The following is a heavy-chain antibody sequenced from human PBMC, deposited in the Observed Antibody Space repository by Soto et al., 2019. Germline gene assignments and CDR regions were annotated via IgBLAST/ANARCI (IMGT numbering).Heavy chain of an antibody. D-gene: IGHD6-25*01. Sequence: EVQLVESGGGLVQPGRSLRLSCTGSGFTLGAYAMSWVRQAPGKGLEWVGSIRSRAYGGTTEYAASVKGRFTISRAASKRIAYLQMDSLTTEDTAMYFCARYRLAADLADFDYWGQGTLVTVSS. J-gene: IGHJ4*02. CDR3: ARYRLAADLADFDY. V-gene: IGHV3-49*04. CDR1: GFTLGAYA. CDR2: IRSRAYGGTT.